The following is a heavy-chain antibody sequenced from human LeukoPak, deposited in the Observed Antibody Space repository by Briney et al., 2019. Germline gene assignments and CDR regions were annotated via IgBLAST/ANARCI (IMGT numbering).Heavy chain of an antibody. CDR3: ARRPRNSGNYDGPSGLDY. CDR2: IYHSGST. Sequence: SETLSLTCTVSGYSISSGYYWGWIRQPPGKGLEWIGSIYHSGSTYYNPSLKSRVTISVDTSKNQFSLKLRSVTAADTAVYYCARRPRNSGNYDGPSGLDYWGQGTLVTVSS. V-gene: IGHV4-38-2*02. D-gene: IGHD1-26*01. J-gene: IGHJ4*02. CDR1: GYSISSGYY.